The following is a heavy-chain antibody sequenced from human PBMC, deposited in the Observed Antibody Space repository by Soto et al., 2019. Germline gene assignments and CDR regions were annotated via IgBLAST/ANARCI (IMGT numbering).Heavy chain of an antibody. CDR3: AKHPRGNWFDA. J-gene: IGHJ5*02. V-gene: IGHV3-15*07. CDR2: IKSKTDGGTT. CDR1: GFSFSNVW. Sequence: EVQLVESGGGLVKPGGSLRLSCAASGFSFSNVWMNWVRQAPGKGLEWVGRIKSKTDGGTTEYTAPGEGRFTISRDDSKNTLYLEINSLKTEDTAVYFCAKHPRGNWFDAWGQGTLVTVDS.